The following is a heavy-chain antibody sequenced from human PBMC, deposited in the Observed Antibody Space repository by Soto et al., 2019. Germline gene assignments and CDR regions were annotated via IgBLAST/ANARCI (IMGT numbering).Heavy chain of an antibody. CDR1: GGSFSGYY. Sequence: PSETLSLTCAVYGGSFSGYYWSWIRQPPGKGLEWIGEINHSGSTNYNPSLKSRVTISVDMSKNQFSLKLSSVTAADTAVYYCARHIAAAGESVYYYYGMDAWGQGTTVTVSS. CDR3: ARHIAAAGESVYYYYGMDA. CDR2: INHSGST. J-gene: IGHJ6*02. V-gene: IGHV4-34*01. D-gene: IGHD6-13*01.